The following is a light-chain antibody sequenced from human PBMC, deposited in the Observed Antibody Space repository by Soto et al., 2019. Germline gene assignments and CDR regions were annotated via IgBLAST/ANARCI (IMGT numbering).Light chain of an antibody. V-gene: IGLV1-47*01. J-gene: IGLJ3*02. Sequence: QSVLTQPPSASGTPGQRVTISCSESSSSIGSNYIYWYQQLPGTAPKLLIYRDSQRPSGVPDRCSGSKSGTSASLAISGLRSEDEADYYCAAWDDSRRGWVFGGGTKLTVL. CDR1: SSSIGSNY. CDR2: RDS. CDR3: AAWDDSRRGWV.